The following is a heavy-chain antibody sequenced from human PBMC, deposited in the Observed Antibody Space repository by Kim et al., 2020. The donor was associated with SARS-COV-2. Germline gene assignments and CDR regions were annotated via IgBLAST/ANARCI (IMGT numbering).Heavy chain of an antibody. D-gene: IGHD2-2*03. V-gene: IGHV3-23*01. CDR3: AKDLRENMSGYEYYFDS. CDR1: GFTFNTYA. J-gene: IGHJ4*02. CDR2: ISGRGGT. Sequence: GGSLRLSCAASGFTFNTYAMAWVRQAPGKGLEWVSVISGRGGTFYADSVKGRFTIARDNSKNALFLQMNSLTLEDTAIYYCAKDLRENMSGYEYYFDSWGQVILVSVSS.